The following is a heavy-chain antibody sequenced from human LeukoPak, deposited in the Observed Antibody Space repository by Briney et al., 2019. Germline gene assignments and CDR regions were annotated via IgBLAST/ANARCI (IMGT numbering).Heavy chain of an antibody. V-gene: IGHV1-8*01. CDR1: GNTFTNYD. Sequence: ASVKVSCKASGNTFTNYDINWVRQATGQGLEWMGWMNPNSGNTGYAQKFQGRVTMTRNTSMSTAYMELSSLRSEDTAVYYCARGPQKAYGFVSGSYRYHFDYWGQGTLVTVSS. CDR3: ARGPQKAYGFVSGSYRYHFDY. D-gene: IGHD3-16*02. J-gene: IGHJ4*02. CDR2: MNPNSGNT.